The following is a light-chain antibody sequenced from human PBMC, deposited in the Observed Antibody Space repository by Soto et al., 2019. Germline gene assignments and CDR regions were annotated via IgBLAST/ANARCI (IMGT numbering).Light chain of an antibody. CDR3: QHYGYPQWT. J-gene: IGKJ1*01. CDR1: QSGSDSY. CDR2: GVS. V-gene: IGKV3-20*01. Sequence: DIVLTQSPGTLSLSPGERATRSCRASQSGSDSYLAWYQQKPGQPPRLLIYGVSSRAYGIPDRFSGSGSGTDFTLTISRLEPEDFAVYYCQHYGYPQWTFGQGTKVDIK.